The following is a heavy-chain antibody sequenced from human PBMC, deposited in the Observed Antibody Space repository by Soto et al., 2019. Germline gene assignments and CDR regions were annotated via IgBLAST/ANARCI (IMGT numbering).Heavy chain of an antibody. CDR2: IYPGDSDT. Sequence: GESLKISCKGSGYSFTNYWIGWVRQMPGKGLEWMGIIYPGDSDTRYSPSFQGQVTISADKSINTAYLQWSSLRASDTAMYYCARLRGREGFLSDYWGQGTLVTV. J-gene: IGHJ4*02. CDR3: ARLRGREGFLSDY. CDR1: GYSFTNYW. V-gene: IGHV5-51*01.